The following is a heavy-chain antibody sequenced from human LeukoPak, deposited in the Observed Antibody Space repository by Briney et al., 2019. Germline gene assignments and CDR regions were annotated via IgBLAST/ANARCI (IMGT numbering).Heavy chain of an antibody. CDR2: ISGSGGST. CDR3: AKDRDAVRGGDAFDI. D-gene: IGHD3-10*01. CDR1: GLTFSSYA. V-gene: IGHV3-23*01. J-gene: IGHJ3*02. Sequence: PGGSLRLSCAASGLTFSSYAMSWVRHAPGKGLEWVSAISGSGGSTFYADSVKGRFTISRDNSKNTLYLQMNSLRAEDTAVYYCAKDRDAVRGGDAFDIWGQGTMVTVSS.